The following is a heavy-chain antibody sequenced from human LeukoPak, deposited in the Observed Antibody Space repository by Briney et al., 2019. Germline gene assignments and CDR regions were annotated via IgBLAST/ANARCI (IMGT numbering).Heavy chain of an antibody. J-gene: IGHJ4*02. Sequence: GGSLRLSCAASGFTFSSYWMSWVRQAPGKGLEWVANIKQDGSEKYYVDSVKGRFTISRDNAKNSLYLQMNSLRAEDTAVYYCGAGQRMYYFDCWGQGTLVTVSS. CDR3: GAGQRMYYFDC. D-gene: IGHD6-13*01. V-gene: IGHV3-7*01. CDR2: IKQDGSEK. CDR1: GFTFSSYW.